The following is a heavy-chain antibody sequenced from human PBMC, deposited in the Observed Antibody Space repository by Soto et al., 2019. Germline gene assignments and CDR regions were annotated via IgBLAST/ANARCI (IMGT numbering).Heavy chain of an antibody. CDR1: GYTFTSYA. CDR3: ARTAVTANYYYYGMDV. J-gene: IGHJ6*02. V-gene: IGHV1-3*01. Sequence: GASVKVSCKASGYTFTSYAMHWGRQAPGQRLEWMGWINAGNGNTKYSQKFQGRVTITRDTSASTAYMELSSLRSEDTAVYYCARTAVTANYYYYGMDVWGQGTTVTVSS. CDR2: INAGNGNT. D-gene: IGHD2-21*02.